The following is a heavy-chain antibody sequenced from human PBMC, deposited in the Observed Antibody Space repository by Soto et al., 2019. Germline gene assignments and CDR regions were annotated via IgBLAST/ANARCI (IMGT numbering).Heavy chain of an antibody. CDR2: ISSSSSTI. D-gene: IGHD4-17*01. J-gene: IGHJ4*02. CDR3: LYGDYGIFDY. Sequence: EVQLVESGGGLVQPGGSLRLSCAASGFTFSSYSMNWVRQAPGKGLEWVSYISSSSSTIYYADSVKGRFTISRDNAKNSLYLHMNSLRAEDTAVYYCLYGDYGIFDYWGQGTLVTVSS. CDR1: GFTFSSYS. V-gene: IGHV3-48*01.